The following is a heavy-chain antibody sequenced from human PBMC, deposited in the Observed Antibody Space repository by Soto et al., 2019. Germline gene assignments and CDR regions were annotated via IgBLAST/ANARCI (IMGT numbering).Heavy chain of an antibody. D-gene: IGHD3-22*01. CDR2: ISGSGGST. Sequence: GGSLRLSCAASGFIFNSYAMSWVRQAPGKGLEWVSSISGSGGSTFYADSVKGRFTISRDNSKNTLYLQMNSLRAEDTAVYYCAKLAPSSSGRYQYYFDYWGQGTLVTVSS. CDR1: GFIFNSYA. J-gene: IGHJ4*02. CDR3: AKLAPSSSGRYQYYFDY. V-gene: IGHV3-23*01.